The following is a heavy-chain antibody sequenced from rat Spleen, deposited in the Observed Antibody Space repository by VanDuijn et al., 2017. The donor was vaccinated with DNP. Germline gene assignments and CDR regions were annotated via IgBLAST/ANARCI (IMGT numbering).Heavy chain of an antibody. CDR2: ISYNGGTP. V-gene: IGHV5-7*01. Sequence: EVQLVESGGGLVQPGRSLKLSCAASGFTFSDYYMAWVRQAPTKGLEWVATISYNGGTPYYRDSVKGRFTISRDNAKSTLYLQMDSLRSEDTATYYCARQVWAFDYWGQGVMVTVSS. CDR3: ARQVWAFDY. D-gene: IGHD1-7*01. CDR1: GFTFSDYY. J-gene: IGHJ2*01.